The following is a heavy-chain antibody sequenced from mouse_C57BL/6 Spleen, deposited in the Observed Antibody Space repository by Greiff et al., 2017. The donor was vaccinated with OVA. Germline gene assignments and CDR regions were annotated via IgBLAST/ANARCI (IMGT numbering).Heavy chain of an antibody. D-gene: IGHD1-1*01. CDR3: ARGDYYYGSSYPYYAMDY. J-gene: IGHJ4*01. Sequence: QVQLQQSGPGLVAPSQSLSITCTVSGFSLTSYGVHRVRQPPGKGLEWLVVIWSDGSTTYNSALKSRLSISKDNSKSQVFLKMNSLQTDDTAMYYCARGDYYYGSSYPYYAMDYWGQGTSVTVSS. CDR1: GFSLTSYG. V-gene: IGHV2-6*03. CDR2: IWSDGST.